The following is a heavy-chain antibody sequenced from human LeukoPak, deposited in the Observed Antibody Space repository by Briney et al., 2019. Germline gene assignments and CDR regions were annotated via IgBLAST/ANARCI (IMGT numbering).Heavy chain of an antibody. Sequence: GGSLRLSCAASGFMFSSYAMSWVRQAPGKGLEWVSGISSSGDNTYHADSVKGRLTISRDTSKKTLYLQMNRLRAEDTAVYYCEKARGYCSGGSCPFDYWGQGTLVTVSS. J-gene: IGHJ4*02. V-gene: IGHV3-23*01. CDR3: EKARGYCSGGSCPFDY. CDR1: GFMFSSYA. CDR2: ISSSGDNT. D-gene: IGHD2-15*01.